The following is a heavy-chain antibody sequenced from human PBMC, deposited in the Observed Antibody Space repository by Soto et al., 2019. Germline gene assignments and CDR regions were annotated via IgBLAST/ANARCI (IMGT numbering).Heavy chain of an antibody. Sequence: ASVKVSWKASGYTFTSYAMHWVRQAPGQRLEWMGWINAGNGNTKYSQKFQGRVTITRDTSASTAYMELSSLRSEDTAVYYCARGPVPAAINWFDPWGQGTLVTVSS. D-gene: IGHD2-2*01. CDR1: GYTFTSYA. V-gene: IGHV1-3*01. CDR2: INAGNGNT. J-gene: IGHJ5*02. CDR3: ARGPVPAAINWFDP.